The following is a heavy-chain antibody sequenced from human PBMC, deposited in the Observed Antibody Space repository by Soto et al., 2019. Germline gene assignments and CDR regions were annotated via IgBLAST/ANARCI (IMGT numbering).Heavy chain of an antibody. J-gene: IGHJ4*02. V-gene: IGHV3-23*01. D-gene: IGHD2-15*01. CDR3: AKAGSAGSCYGY. Sequence: EVQLLESGGGLVQPGGSLRLSCAASGFTFSSYTMGWVRQAPGKGLEWVSDISANGGSTFYADSVKGRFTISRDNSKNTLLLQMNSLRAEDTALYYCAKAGSAGSCYGYGGQGTLVTVSS. CDR1: GFTFSSYT. CDR2: ISANGGST.